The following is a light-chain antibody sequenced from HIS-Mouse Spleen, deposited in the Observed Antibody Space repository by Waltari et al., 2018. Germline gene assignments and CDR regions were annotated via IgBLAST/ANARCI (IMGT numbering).Light chain of an antibody. V-gene: IGLV1-40*01. CDR2: GNS. Sequence: QSVLTQPPSVSGAPGQRVTIPCTGRSSKLGAGYDLHWYHPLPGTAPKLPIYGNSNRPSGVPDRFSGSKSGTSASLAITGLQAEDEADYYCQSYDSSLSGSVFGGGTKLTVL. J-gene: IGLJ3*02. CDR3: QSYDSSLSGSV. CDR1: SSKLGAGYD.